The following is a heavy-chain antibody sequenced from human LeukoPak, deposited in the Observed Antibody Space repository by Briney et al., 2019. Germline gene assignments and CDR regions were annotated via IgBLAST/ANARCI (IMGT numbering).Heavy chain of an antibody. V-gene: IGHV1-18*01. CDR1: GYTFTSYG. Sequence: ASVKVSCKASGYTFTSYGISWVRQAPGQGLEWMGWISAYNGNTNYAQKLQGRVTMTTDTSTSTAYMELRSLRSDDTAVYYCARVKSLGYRTNGVCSITYYYYYMDVRGKGTTVTVSS. J-gene: IGHJ6*03. CDR3: ARVKSLGYRTNGVCSITYYYYYMDV. D-gene: IGHD2-8*01. CDR2: ISAYNGNT.